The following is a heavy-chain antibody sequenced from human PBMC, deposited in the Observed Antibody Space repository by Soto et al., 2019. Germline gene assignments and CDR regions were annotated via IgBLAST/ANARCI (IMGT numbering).Heavy chain of an antibody. D-gene: IGHD1-1*01. CDR2: MNPNTGNS. J-gene: IGHJ4*02. V-gene: IGHV1-8*01. Sequence: ASVKVSCKASGYTFASYDIYWVRQATGQGLEWMGWMNPNTGNSGYAQKFQGRVTMTSDTSISTAHMELSSLRSEDTAVYYCARRAETNGWNGFGADKYYFDFWGQGTLVTVSS. CDR3: ARRAETNGWNGFGADKYYFDF. CDR1: GYTFASYD.